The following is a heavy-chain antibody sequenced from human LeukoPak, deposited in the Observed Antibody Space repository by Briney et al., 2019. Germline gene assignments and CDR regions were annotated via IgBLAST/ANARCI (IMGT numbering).Heavy chain of an antibody. J-gene: IGHJ5*02. V-gene: IGHV1-2*02. CDR2: INPNNGGT. CDR3: ARGTGRSTYYPNWFDR. D-gene: IGHD1-26*01. Sequence: ASVKVSGKVSGYTFTGYYMHWVRQAPGQGLEWRGWINPNNGGTNFAQKFQGRVTMTRDTSIRTAYMELSRLRSDDTALYYCARGTGRSTYYPNWFDRWGQGTLVTVSS. CDR1: GYTFTGYY.